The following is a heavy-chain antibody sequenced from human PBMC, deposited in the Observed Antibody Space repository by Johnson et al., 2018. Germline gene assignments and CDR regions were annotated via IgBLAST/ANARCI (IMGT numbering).Heavy chain of an antibody. Sequence: LVESGGGLVQPGGSLRLSCATSGFSFSSHWMSWVRQAPGKGLEWVANIKQDGSDKRYLDSVKGRFTISRDNAKNSLYLQINSLGAEDTAVYYCVRNGGSFDYWGQGTLVTVSS. CDR3: VRNGGSFDY. V-gene: IGHV3-7*01. D-gene: IGHD1-26*01. J-gene: IGHJ4*02. CDR2: IKQDGSDK. CDR1: GFSFSSHW.